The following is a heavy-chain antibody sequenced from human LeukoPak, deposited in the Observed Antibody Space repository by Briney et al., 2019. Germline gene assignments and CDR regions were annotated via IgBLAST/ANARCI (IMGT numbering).Heavy chain of an antibody. D-gene: IGHD3-10*01. Sequence: SETLSLTCAVYGGSFSGYYWSWIRQPPGKGLEWIGVINHSGSTNYNPSLKSRVTISVDTSKNQFSLKLSSVTAADTAVYYCARELYYYGSGSDIGWFDPWGQGTLVTVSS. CDR1: GGSFSGYY. J-gene: IGHJ5*02. CDR3: ARELYYYGSGSDIGWFDP. V-gene: IGHV4-34*01. CDR2: INHSGST.